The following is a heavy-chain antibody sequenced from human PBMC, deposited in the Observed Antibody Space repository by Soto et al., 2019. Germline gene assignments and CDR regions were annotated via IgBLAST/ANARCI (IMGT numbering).Heavy chain of an antibody. CDR1: GGSISSSSYY. V-gene: IGHV4-39*07. D-gene: IGHD5-12*01. CDR2: IFSSGST. CDR3: AREGSYSAYNFAHGIQLWSFDF. Sequence: SETLSLTCTVSGGSISSSSYYWGWIRQPPGKGLEWIGSIFSSGSTSFNPSLESRVAMSVDTSKNHFSLNLSSVTAADMAVYYCAREGSYSAYNFAHGIQLWSFDFWGQGALVTVSS. J-gene: IGHJ4*02.